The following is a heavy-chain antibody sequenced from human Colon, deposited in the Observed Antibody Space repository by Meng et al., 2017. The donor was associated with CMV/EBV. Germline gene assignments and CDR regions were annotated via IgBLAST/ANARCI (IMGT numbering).Heavy chain of an antibody. D-gene: IGHD2-2*01. CDR2: IVPAFAIL. J-gene: IGHJ1*01. Sequence: SVKVSCKTSGGTFSDYAFNWVRQTPGQGLEWIGGIVPAFAILRYAQKFQGRVSITTDESASSVDLELSSLRSDDTAVYYCASVERGYCSSNSCYNRYMHHRGQGTLVTVSS. CDR1: GGTFSDYA. CDR3: ASVERGYCSSNSCYNRYMHH. V-gene: IGHV1-69*05.